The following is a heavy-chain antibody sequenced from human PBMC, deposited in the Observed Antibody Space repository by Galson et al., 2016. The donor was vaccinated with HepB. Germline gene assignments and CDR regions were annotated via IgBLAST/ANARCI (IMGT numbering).Heavy chain of an antibody. D-gene: IGHD3-10*01. CDR3: GRSGSGRYDALFDP. CDR1: GGSFSGYY. CDR2: IKHSGAT. Sequence: ETLSLTCAVHGGSFSGYYWNWIRQPPGKGLEWIGDIKHSGATNYNPSLKSPVTISVDMSSTQFSLRLSSVTAADTAVYYCGRSGSGRYDALFDPWGQGTLVTVSS. V-gene: IGHV4-34*01. J-gene: IGHJ5*02.